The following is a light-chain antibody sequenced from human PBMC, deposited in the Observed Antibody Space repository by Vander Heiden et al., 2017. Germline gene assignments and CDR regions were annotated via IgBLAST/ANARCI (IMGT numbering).Light chain of an antibody. J-gene: IGKJ1*01. Sequence: DIVMAQSPDSLAGSLGERATINCKSSQSVLHSSNNKNYLAWYQQKPGQPPNLLIYWASTRESGVPDRFSGSGSGTDFTLTISSLQAEDVAVYYCQQYYSTPWTFGQGTKVEIK. CDR3: QQYYSTPWT. V-gene: IGKV4-1*01. CDR1: QSVLHSSNNKNY. CDR2: WAS.